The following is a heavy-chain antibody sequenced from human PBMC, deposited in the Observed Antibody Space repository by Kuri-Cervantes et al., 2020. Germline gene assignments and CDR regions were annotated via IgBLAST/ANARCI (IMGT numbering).Heavy chain of an antibody. D-gene: IGHD3-10*01. J-gene: IGHJ4*02. V-gene: IGHV3-30*03. CDR1: GFTFSSYG. CDR2: ISYDGSNK. Sequence: GESLKISCAASGFTFSSYGTHWVRQAPGKGLEWVAVISYDGSNKYYADSVKGRFTISRDNSKNTLYLQMNSLRAEDTAVYYCARGAFLPRGVIGYWGQGTLVTVSS. CDR3: ARGAFLPRGVIGY.